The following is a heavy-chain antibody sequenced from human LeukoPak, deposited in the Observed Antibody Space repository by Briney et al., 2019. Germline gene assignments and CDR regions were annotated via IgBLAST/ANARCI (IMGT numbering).Heavy chain of an antibody. V-gene: IGHV3-23*01. Sequence: GGSLRLSCAASGFTFSRYVVNWVRQAPGKGPEWVSAISVSGDRAYYADSVKGRFTISRDNAKNTLYLQMNSLRVEDTAIYFCAKPLHDHDIYDSWGQGTLVTVSS. J-gene: IGHJ4*02. CDR1: GFTFSRYV. CDR2: ISVSGDRA. D-gene: IGHD3-9*01. CDR3: AKPLHDHDIYDS.